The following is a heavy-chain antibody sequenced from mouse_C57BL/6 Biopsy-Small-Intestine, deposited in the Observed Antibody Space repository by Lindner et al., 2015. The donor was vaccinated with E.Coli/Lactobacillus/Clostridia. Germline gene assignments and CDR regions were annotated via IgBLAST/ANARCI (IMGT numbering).Heavy chain of an antibody. CDR3: AISTIVAGDY. V-gene: IGHV1-80*01. CDR2: IYPGDGVT. J-gene: IGHJ2*01. CDR1: GYAFNIYW. D-gene: IGHD2-12*01. Sequence: VQLQESGPELVKPGASVKISCKASGYAFNIYWMNWVKQRPGKGLEWVGQIYPGDGVTNYNGEFKDKATMTADKSSNTAYMQLSSLTSEDSAVYFCAISTIVAGDYWGQGTTLTVSS.